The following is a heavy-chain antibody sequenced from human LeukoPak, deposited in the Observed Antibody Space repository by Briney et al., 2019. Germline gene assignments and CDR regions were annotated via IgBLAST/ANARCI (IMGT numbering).Heavy chain of an antibody. V-gene: IGHV4-4*02. CDR2: IYHSGST. D-gene: IGHD2-21*02. CDR3: AIYCGGDCYPDYDAFDI. Sequence: PSETLSLTCAVSGGSISSSNWWSWVRQPPGKGLEWIGEIYHSGSTNYNPSLKSRVTISVDKSKNQFSLKLSSVTAADTAVYYCAIYCGGDCYPDYDAFDIWGQGTMVTVSS. J-gene: IGHJ3*02. CDR1: GGSISSSNW.